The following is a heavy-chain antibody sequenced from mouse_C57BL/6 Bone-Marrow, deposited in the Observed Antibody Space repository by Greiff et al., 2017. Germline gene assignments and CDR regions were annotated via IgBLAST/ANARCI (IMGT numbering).Heavy chain of an antibody. Sequence: DVKLQESGTVLARPGASVKMSCKTSGYTFTSYWMHWVKQRPGQGLEWIGAIYPGNSDTSYNQKFKGKAKLTAVTSASTAYMELSSLTNEDSAVYYCTRSFTTVVPRGVYWGQGTTLTVSS. CDR1: GYTFTSYW. CDR3: TRSFTTVVPRGVY. D-gene: IGHD1-1*01. V-gene: IGHV1-5*01. J-gene: IGHJ2*01. CDR2: IYPGNSDT.